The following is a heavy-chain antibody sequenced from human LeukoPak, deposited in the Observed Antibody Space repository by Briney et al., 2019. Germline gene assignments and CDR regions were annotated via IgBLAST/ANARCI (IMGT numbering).Heavy chain of an antibody. V-gene: IGHV4-59*01. CDR1: GGSISSYY. J-gene: IGHJ4*02. D-gene: IGHD6-13*01. CDR3: ARVAAVGLGPFDY. Sequence: SETLSLTCTVSGGSISSYYWSWIRQPPGKGLEWIGYIYYSGSTNYNPSLKSRVTISVDTSKNQFSLKLSSVTAADTAVYYCARVAAVGLGPFDYWGQETLATVSS. CDR2: IYYSGST.